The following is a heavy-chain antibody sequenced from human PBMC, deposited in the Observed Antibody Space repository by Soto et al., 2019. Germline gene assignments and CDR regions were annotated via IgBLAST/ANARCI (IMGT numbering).Heavy chain of an antibody. Sequence: PGESLKISCKGSGYSFTSYWISWVRQMPGKGLEWMGRIDPSDSYTNYSPSFQGHVTISADKSISTAYLQWSSLKASDTAMYYCARHPYPMTTDVYLVYHNWFDPWGQGTLVTVSS. CDR1: GYSFTSYW. CDR2: IDPSDSYT. J-gene: IGHJ5*02. CDR3: ARHPYPMTTDVYLVYHNWFDP. D-gene: IGHD4-4*01. V-gene: IGHV5-10-1*01.